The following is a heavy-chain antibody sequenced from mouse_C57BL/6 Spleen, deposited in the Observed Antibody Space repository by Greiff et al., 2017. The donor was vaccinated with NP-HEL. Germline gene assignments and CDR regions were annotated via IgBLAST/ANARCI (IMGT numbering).Heavy chain of an antibody. CDR3: ATGTLFAY. CDR1: GFTFSDYG. Sequence: EVKLQESGGGLVKPGGSLKLSCAASGFTFSDYGMHWVRQAPEKGLEWVAYISSGSSTIYYADTVKGRFTISRDNAKNTLFLQMTSLRSEDTAMYYCATGTLFAYWGQGTLVTVSA. V-gene: IGHV5-17*01. D-gene: IGHD3-3*01. CDR2: ISSGSSTI. J-gene: IGHJ3*01.